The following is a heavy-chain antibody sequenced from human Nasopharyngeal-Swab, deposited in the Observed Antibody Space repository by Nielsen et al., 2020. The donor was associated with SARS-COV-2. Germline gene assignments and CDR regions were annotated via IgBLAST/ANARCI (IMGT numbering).Heavy chain of an antibody. D-gene: IGHD6-13*01. J-gene: IGHJ4*02. CDR1: GFTFSSYA. CDR3: AKDARMAAAGTRYY. V-gene: IGHV3-23*01. CDR2: ISGSGDNT. Sequence: LTRAASGFTFSSYAMSWVRQAPGKGLEWVSAISGSGDNTDYADSVKGRFTISRDNSKNTLYLQMTSLRGEDTAVYYCAKDARMAAAGTRYYWGQGILVTVSS.